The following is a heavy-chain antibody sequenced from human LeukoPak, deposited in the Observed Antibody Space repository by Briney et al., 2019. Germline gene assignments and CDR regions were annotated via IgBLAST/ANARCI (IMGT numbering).Heavy chain of an antibody. Sequence: ASVKVSCKASGYSFSSYGITWVRQAPGQGLEWMGWISAYNGNTKYAQKFQGRVTMTTDTSTSTAYMKLRSLRSDDTAVYYCARDVTVADSWGQGTLVTVSS. J-gene: IGHJ4*02. CDR2: ISAYNGNT. CDR1: GYSFSSYG. CDR3: ARDVTVADS. D-gene: IGHD6-19*01. V-gene: IGHV1-18*01.